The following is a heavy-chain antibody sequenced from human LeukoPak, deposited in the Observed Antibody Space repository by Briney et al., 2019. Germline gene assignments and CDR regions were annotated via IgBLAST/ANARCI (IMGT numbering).Heavy chain of an antibody. CDR3: ARGPHCSSTSCYSEYFHH. CDR1: GGSISSHY. J-gene: IGHJ1*01. V-gene: IGHV4-59*11. Sequence: PSETLSLTCTVSGGSISSHYWSWVRQAPGKGLEWIGYIHNSGSTNYNPSLESRVTISVDTSRNQFSLKLSSVTAADTAVYYCARGPHCSSTSCYSEYFHHWGQGTLVTVSS. D-gene: IGHD2-2*01. CDR2: IHNSGST.